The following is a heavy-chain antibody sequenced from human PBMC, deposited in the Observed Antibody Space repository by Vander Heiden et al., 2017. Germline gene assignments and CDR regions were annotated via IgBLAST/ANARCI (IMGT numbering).Heavy chain of an antibody. Sequence: QVQLVESGGGLVKPGGSLRLSCGASGFPFRDYYLRRNRQAPGKGLEWVSYISSSGSTIYYADSVKGRFTISRDNAKNSLYLQMNSLRAEDTAVYYCARSLTTVTTGGIYWGQGTLVTVSS. CDR2: ISSSGSTI. CDR3: ARSLTTVTTGGIY. D-gene: IGHD4-17*01. CDR1: GFPFRDYY. V-gene: IGHV3-11*01. J-gene: IGHJ4*02.